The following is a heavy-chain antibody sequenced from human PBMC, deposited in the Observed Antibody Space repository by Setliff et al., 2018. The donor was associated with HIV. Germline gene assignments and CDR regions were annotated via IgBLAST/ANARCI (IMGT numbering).Heavy chain of an antibody. Sequence: SETLSLTCAVSGGSITDFYWNWIRQPPGKGLEWIGYIYYSGSTNYNPSLKSRVTISVDTSKNQFSLKLSSVTAADTAVYYCARGSSWQYYYYYYMDVWGKGTTVTVSS. V-gene: IGHV4-59*01. D-gene: IGHD6-13*01. J-gene: IGHJ6*03. CDR3: ARGSSWQYYYYYYMDV. CDR2: IYYSGST. CDR1: GGSITDFY.